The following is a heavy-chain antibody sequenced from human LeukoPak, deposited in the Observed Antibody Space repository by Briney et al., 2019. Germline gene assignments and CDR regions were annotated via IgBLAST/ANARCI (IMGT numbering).Heavy chain of an antibody. V-gene: IGHV3-7*01. CDR1: GFIFSSYW. CDR2: IKDDGNEE. Sequence: GGSLRLSCVASGFIFSSYWMSWVRQAPGKGLEWVANIKDDGNEEYYLDSVKGRFTIFRDNAKSSLYLQMNSLRAEDTAMYYCARDPYFDAFDMWGQGTMVTVSS. D-gene: IGHD3-9*01. J-gene: IGHJ3*02. CDR3: ARDPYFDAFDM.